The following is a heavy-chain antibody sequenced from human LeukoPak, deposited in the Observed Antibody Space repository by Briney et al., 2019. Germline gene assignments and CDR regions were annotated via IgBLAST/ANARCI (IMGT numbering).Heavy chain of an antibody. CDR3: ARSYDSSGYSDY. CDR2: INPNSGGT. V-gene: IGHV1-2*02. J-gene: IGHJ4*02. D-gene: IGHD3-22*01. Sequence: ASVKVSCKASGYTFTGYYMHWVRQAPGQGLEWMAWINPNSGGTNYAHKFQGRGTMTRDTSISTAYMELSRLRSDDTAVYYCARSYDSSGYSDYWGQGTLVTVSS. CDR1: GYTFTGYY.